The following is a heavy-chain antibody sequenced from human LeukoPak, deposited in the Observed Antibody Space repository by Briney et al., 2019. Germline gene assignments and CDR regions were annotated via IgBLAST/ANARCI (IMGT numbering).Heavy chain of an antibody. J-gene: IGHJ4*02. Sequence: SETLSLTCTVSGGSISSYYWSWIRQPPGKGLEWIGYIYYSGSTNYNPSLKSRVTISVDTSKNQFSLKLSSVTAADTAVYYCARWSYSSGWFVDYWGQGTLVTVSS. CDR1: GGSISSYY. D-gene: IGHD6-19*01. V-gene: IGHV4-59*01. CDR2: IYYSGST. CDR3: ARWSYSSGWFVDY.